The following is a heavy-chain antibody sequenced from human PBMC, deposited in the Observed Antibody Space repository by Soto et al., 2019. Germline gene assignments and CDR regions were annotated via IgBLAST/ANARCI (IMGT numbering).Heavy chain of an antibody. CDR3: ARRMTPPGAPAWNDLDS. J-gene: IGHJ4*02. CDR1: GASITGTSY. V-gene: IGHV4-4*07. D-gene: IGHD1-1*01. Sequence: SETLSLTCTVSGASITGTSYWSWIRQPAGKGLEWIGRFSLSGTTNYNPSLRSRVTMSADVSNNQFSLRLTSVTAADTALYYCARRMTPPGAPAWNDLDSWCQGTRVTVSS. CDR2: FSLSGTT.